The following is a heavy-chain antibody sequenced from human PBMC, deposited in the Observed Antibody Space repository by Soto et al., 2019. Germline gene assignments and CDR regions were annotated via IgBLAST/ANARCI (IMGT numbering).Heavy chain of an antibody. CDR1: GGTFSSYA. J-gene: IGHJ6*02. Sequence: QVQLVQSGAEVKKPGSSVKVSCKASGGTFSSYAISWVRQAPGQGLEWMGGIIPIFGTANYAQKLQGRVTITAAKSTSTAYMGLSSLRSEDTAVYYCARERGYSISPESHYYYGMDVWGQGTTVTVSS. CDR2: IIPIFGTA. V-gene: IGHV1-69*06. CDR3: ARERGYSISPESHYYYGMDV. D-gene: IGHD6-6*01.